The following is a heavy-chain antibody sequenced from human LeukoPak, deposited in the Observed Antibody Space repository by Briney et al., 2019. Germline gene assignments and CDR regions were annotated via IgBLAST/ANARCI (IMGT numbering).Heavy chain of an antibody. D-gene: IGHD2-2*01. CDR1: GWSFNDYY. CDR2: INARGDT. V-gene: IGHV4-34*01. CDR3: ARGQVPAARGHNWFDP. J-gene: IGHJ5*02. Sequence: SETLSLTCAVYGWSFNDYYWNWIRQPPGKGLKWIGEINARGDTNYNPSLKSRVTISVDTSKNQFSLSLSSMSASDTAVYYCARGQVPAARGHNWFDPWGQGTLVTVSS.